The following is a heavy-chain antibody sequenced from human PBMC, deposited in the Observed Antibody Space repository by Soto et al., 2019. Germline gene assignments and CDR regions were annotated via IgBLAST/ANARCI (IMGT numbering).Heavy chain of an antibody. CDR2: IIPIIGII. Sequence: SVKVSCKASGYTFTSYDINWVRQATGQGLEWMGRIIPIIGIINYAQKFQGRVTISADKFTGTAYMELTGLRSDDTAVYYCARAMTTVTTIDYWGQGTLVTVSS. CDR3: ARAMTTVTTIDY. J-gene: IGHJ4*02. D-gene: IGHD4-17*01. CDR1: GYTFTSYD. V-gene: IGHV1-69*04.